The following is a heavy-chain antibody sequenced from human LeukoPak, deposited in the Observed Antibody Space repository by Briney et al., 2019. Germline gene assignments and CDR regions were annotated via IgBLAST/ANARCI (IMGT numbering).Heavy chain of an antibody. J-gene: IGHJ4*02. CDR2: IYPGDSDT. Sequence: GESLKISCKGSGYSFSSYWIGWVRQMPGKGLEWMGIIYPGDSDTRYSPSFQGQVTISADKSISTAYLQWSGLKASDTAMYYCARQPSYYASSNYWGQETLVTVSS. CDR1: GYSFSSYW. V-gene: IGHV5-51*01. D-gene: IGHD3-22*01. CDR3: ARQPSYYASSNY.